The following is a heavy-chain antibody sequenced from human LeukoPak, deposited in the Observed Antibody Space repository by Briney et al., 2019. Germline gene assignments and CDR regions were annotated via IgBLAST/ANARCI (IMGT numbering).Heavy chain of an antibody. Sequence: SETLSLTCTVPGGSISSYYWSWSRQPPGKGLGWGGYIYYSGSTNYNPSVKSRVPISVDTSKNQFSLKLSSVTAADTAVYYCARSAGGSGWYGYFDYWGQGTLVTVSS. CDR1: GGSISSYY. J-gene: IGHJ4*02. D-gene: IGHD6-19*01. V-gene: IGHV4-59*01. CDR2: IYYSGST. CDR3: ARSAGGSGWYGYFDY.